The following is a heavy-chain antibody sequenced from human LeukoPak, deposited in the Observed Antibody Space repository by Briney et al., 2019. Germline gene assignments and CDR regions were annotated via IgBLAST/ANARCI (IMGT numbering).Heavy chain of an antibody. V-gene: IGHV3-30-3*01. CDR2: ISYDGSNK. CDR1: GFTFSSYA. J-gene: IGHJ4*02. CDR3: ARLLWFGEWVDY. D-gene: IGHD3-10*01. Sequence: GGSLRLSCAASGFTFSSYAMHWVRQAPGKGLEWVAVISYDGSNKYYADSVKGRFTISRDNAKNSLYLQMNSLRAEDTAVYYCARLLWFGEWVDYWGQGTLVTVSS.